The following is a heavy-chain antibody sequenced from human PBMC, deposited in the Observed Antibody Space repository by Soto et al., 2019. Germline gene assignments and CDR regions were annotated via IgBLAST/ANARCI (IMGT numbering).Heavy chain of an antibody. CDR1: GYSNMKYR. Sequence: GVSVNGSCKRVGYSNMKYRSEWGSKAPGHSLDCVGSLSPYSGYTHSAQKFHGRLTLTTDTAASTAYMELRILRSADTALYYFAREASVLIPAAQPSRFDSWGQGTLVTVSS. V-gene: IGHV1-18*01. J-gene: IGHJ4*02. CDR3: AREASVLIPAAQPSRFDS. CDR2: LSPYSGYT. D-gene: IGHD2-2*01.